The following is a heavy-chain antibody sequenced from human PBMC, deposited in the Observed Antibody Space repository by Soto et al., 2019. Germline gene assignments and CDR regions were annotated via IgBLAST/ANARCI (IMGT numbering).Heavy chain of an antibody. CDR2: IRSKPYDGTT. Sequence: SLRLSCRASGFTFGDYAMSWFRQAPGKGLEWVGFIRSKPYDGTTEYAASAKGRFTISRDDSKSIAYLQMNSLKTEDTAVYYCAKDLFSMVRGASYYSYGMDVWGQGTTVTVSS. CDR3: AKDLFSMVRGASYYSYGMDV. CDR1: GFTFGDYA. D-gene: IGHD3-10*01. V-gene: IGHV3-49*03. J-gene: IGHJ6*02.